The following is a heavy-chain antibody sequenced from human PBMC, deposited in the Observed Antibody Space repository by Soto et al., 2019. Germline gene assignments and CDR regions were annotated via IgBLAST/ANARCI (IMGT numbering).Heavy chain of an antibody. V-gene: IGHV4-31*03. CDR3: ARCSSIAGLYYGMDV. CDR1: GGSISSDGYY. D-gene: IGHD6-6*01. CDR2: TYYSGIT. J-gene: IGHJ6*02. Sequence: QVQLQESGPGLVKPSQTLSLTCTISGGSISSDGYYRTWIRQHPGKGLVWIGYTYYSGITYYNPSLKSRVTISLDTSKNQFALKLSSVTASDTAVYYCARCSSIAGLYYGMDVWGQGTTVTVSS.